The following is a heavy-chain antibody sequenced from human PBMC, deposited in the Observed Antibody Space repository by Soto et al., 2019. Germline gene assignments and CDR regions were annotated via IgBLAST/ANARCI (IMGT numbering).Heavy chain of an antibody. J-gene: IGHJ6*02. CDR1: DFTFSTYR. Sequence: GPLVPAGVASDFTFSTYRMNWVRQAPGKGLEWVAYISATSNHIYYADSLKVRFTISRDNAKSSLYLHMNSLRAEDTAVYFCARDSITIFGGGMDVWGQGTTVTVSS. V-gene: IGHV3-21*01. CDR3: ARDSITIFGGGMDV. D-gene: IGHD3-3*01. CDR2: ISATSNHI.